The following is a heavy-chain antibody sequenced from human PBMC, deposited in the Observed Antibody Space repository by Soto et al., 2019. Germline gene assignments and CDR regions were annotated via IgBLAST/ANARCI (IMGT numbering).Heavy chain of an antibody. CDR3: ASGRIAAAGTHDY. CDR1: GASISDCDW. D-gene: IGHD6-13*01. CDR2: IHHSGAT. J-gene: IGHJ4*02. Sequence: SETLSLTCAVCGASISDCDWWSWARQRPGKGLEWIGEIHHSGATNHNSSVKSRVTISVDTSKNQFSLKLSSVTAADTAVYYCASGRIAAAGTHDYWGQGTLVTVSS. V-gene: IGHV4-4*02.